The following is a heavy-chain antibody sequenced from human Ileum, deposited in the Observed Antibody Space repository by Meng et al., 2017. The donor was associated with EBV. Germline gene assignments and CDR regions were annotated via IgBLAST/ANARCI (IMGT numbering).Heavy chain of an antibody. CDR1: GGSFRNNY. CDR3: ARYGTCGANSFYCFDP. J-gene: IGHJ5*02. Sequence: QVHLLHGGRGVLKTPGTPPATGGVYGGSFRNNYWTWIRQPPGKGLEWIGEISHTGTTKYNPSLKNRGTISLDTSNNQFSLNLNSVTAADTALYYCARYGTCGANSFYCFDPWGQGTLVTVSS. D-gene: IGHD4-23*01. V-gene: IGHV4-34*01. CDR2: ISHTGTT.